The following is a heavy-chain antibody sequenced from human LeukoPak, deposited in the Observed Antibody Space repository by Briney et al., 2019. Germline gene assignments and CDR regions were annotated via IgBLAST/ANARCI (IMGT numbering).Heavy chain of an antibody. CDR3: ARGSMAAVTADY. D-gene: IGHD6-6*01. J-gene: IGHJ4*02. Sequence: GGSLRLSCAASGFTVSSNYMSWVRQAPGKGLEWVSVIYSGGSTYYADSVKGRFTIPRDNSKNTLYLQMNSLRAEDTAVYYCARGSMAAVTADYWGQGTLVTVSS. CDR1: GFTVSSNY. V-gene: IGHV3-53*01. CDR2: IYSGGST.